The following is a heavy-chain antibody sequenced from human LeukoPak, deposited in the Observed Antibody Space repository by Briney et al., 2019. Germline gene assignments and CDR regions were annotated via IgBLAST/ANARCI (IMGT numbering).Heavy chain of an antibody. Sequence: KPSETLSLTGTVSGGSISSSSYYWGWIRQPPGKGLEWIGSIYYSGSTYYNPSLKSRVTISVDTSKNQFSLKLSSVTAADTAVYYCARTHHRAQWLASWGQGTLVTVSS. V-gene: IGHV4-39*01. CDR1: GGSISSSSYY. CDR2: IYYSGST. CDR3: ARTHHRAQWLAS. J-gene: IGHJ5*02. D-gene: IGHD6-19*01.